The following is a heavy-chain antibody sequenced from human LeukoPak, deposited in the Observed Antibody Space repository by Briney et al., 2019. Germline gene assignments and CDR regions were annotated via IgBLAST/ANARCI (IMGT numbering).Heavy chain of an antibody. D-gene: IGHD5-18*01. CDR2: INPNSGGT. J-gene: IGHJ4*02. V-gene: IGHV1-2*06. CDR3: AGENIRRGYSYGYPDY. Sequence: GASVKVSCKASGYTFTGYYMHWVRQAPGQGLEWMGRINPNSGGTNYAQKFQGRVTMTRDTSISTAYMELSRLRSDDTAVYYCAGENIRRGYSYGYPDYWGQGTLVTVSS. CDR1: GYTFTGYY.